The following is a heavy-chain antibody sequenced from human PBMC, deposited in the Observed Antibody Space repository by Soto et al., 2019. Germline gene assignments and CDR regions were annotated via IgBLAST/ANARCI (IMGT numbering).Heavy chain of an antibody. D-gene: IGHD3-22*01. CDR3: AKLEEGDDDRILYGMDV. CDR2: ISYDGSNK. J-gene: IGHJ6*01. Sequence: PGGSLRLSCAASGFTFSSYAMHWVRQAPGKGLEWVAVISYDGSNKYYADSVKGRFTISRDNSKNTLYLQMNSLRAEDTAVYYCAKLEEGDDDRILYGMDVWGQGTTVTVSS. CDR1: GFTFSSYA. V-gene: IGHV3-30-3*02.